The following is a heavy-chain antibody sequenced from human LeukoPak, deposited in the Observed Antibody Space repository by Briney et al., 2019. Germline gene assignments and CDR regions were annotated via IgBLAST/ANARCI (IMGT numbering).Heavy chain of an antibody. Sequence: PSETLSLTCTVSGGSLSSYYWSWIRQPPGKGLEWIGYIYYSGSTNYNPSLKSRVTISVDTSKNQFSLKLSSVTAADTAVYYCARGYDYVWGSYRSPFGYWGQGTLVTVSS. CDR2: IYYSGST. CDR3: ARGYDYVWGSYRSPFGY. J-gene: IGHJ4*02. V-gene: IGHV4-59*12. CDR1: GGSLSSYY. D-gene: IGHD3-16*02.